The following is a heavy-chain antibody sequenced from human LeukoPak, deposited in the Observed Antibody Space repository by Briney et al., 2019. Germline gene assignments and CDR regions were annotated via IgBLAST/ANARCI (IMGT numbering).Heavy chain of an antibody. V-gene: IGHV4-4*08. D-gene: IGHD3-3*01. CDR1: GGSISSYY. CDR3: ARTAVEDYDFWSGYWYYFDY. CDR2: IYTSGST. J-gene: IGHJ4*02. Sequence: SETLSLTCTVSGGSISSYYWSWIRQPPGRGLEWIGYIYTSGSTNYNHSPKSRVTITIETYKYQFSLKLSLVTAADTAVYYCARTAVEDYDFWSGYWYYFDYWGQGTLVTVSS.